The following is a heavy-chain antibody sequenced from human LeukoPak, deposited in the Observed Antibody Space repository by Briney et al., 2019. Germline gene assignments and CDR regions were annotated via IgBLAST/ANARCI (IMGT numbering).Heavy chain of an antibody. V-gene: IGHV3-73*01. Sequence: GGSLKLSCASSGITFDGSPIHWVRQASGKGLEWVGRIRSKTNNYATGYAASVKGRFLISRDDSKNMSYLQMNSLKTEDTAVYYCQAYYYYYMDVWGKGTTVTVS. CDR1: GITFDGSP. J-gene: IGHJ6*03. CDR3: QAYYYYYMDV. CDR2: IRSKTNNYAT.